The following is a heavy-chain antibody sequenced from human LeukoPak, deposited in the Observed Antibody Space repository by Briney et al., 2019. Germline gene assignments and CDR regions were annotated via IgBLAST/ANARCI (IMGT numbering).Heavy chain of an antibody. CDR1: GFIFNTYA. Sequence: PGGSLRLSCAASGFIFNTYAMHWVRQAPGKGLEWVAFIRYDGSDKYYVDSVKGRFTVSRDNSKNTLYLQMSSLRPEDTAVYYCAKLASNYDFWSASDYWGQGTLVTVSS. J-gene: IGHJ4*02. CDR3: AKLASNYDFWSASDY. CDR2: IRYDGSDK. V-gene: IGHV3-30*02. D-gene: IGHD3-3*01.